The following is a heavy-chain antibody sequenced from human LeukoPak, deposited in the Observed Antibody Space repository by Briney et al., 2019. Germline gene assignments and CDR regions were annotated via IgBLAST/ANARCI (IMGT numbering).Heavy chain of an antibody. CDR1: GFTFSSYS. D-gene: IGHD6-19*01. Sequence: GGSLRLSCAASGFTFSSYSMNWVRQAPGKGLEWIPYISSSSTIYYTDSVKGRFTISRDNSKNTLYLQMNSLRDEDTALYYCAKAGIGVVGYFDYWGQGTLVTVSS. CDR3: AKAGIGVVGYFDY. J-gene: IGHJ4*02. CDR2: ISSSSTI. V-gene: IGHV3-48*02.